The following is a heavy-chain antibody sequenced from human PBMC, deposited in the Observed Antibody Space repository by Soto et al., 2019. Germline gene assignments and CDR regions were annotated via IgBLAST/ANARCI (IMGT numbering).Heavy chain of an antibody. CDR1: GYTLSNYG. CDR2: ISVYNEDT. Sequence: EASVTVSCQASGYTLSNYGISWVRQAPGQGLEWMGWISVYNEDTNYREKFQGRFTLTRDTSTNTAYMELRSLRSDDTAVYYCVREPPRGYDGSGTFDYWGQGTPVTVSS. J-gene: IGHJ4*02. CDR3: VREPPRGYDGSGTFDY. D-gene: IGHD3-10*01. V-gene: IGHV1-18*01.